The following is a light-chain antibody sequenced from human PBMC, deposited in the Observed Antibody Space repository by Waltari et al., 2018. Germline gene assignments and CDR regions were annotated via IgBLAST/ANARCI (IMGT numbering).Light chain of an antibody. V-gene: IGKV1-27*01. CDR1: PGIRNY. CDR2: AAS. J-gene: IGKJ1*01. Sequence: IQMTQSPSSLSASVGDRVTITCRASPGIRNYLAWYQQKPGQVPKVLIYAASTLQSWVPSRFSGSGSGTDFSLTISSLQPEDVATYYCLKYISAPWTFGQWTTVEIK. CDR3: LKYISAPWT.